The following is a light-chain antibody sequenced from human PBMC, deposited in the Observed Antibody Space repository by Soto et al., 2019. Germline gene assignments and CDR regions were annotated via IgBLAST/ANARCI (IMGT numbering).Light chain of an antibody. Sequence: SALTQPASVSGSPGQSITISCTGTSSDVGAYNYVSWYQQHPGKAPKLLIYEVSYRPSGISDRFAGSASGSTASLTISGLQAEDEADYYCSSYTMSNTLVFGGGTKLTVL. V-gene: IGLV2-14*01. CDR2: EVS. J-gene: IGLJ3*02. CDR3: SSYTMSNTLV. CDR1: SSDVGAYNY.